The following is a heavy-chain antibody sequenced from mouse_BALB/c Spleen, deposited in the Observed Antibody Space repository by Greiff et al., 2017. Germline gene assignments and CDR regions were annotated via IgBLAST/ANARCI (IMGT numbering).Heavy chain of an antibody. CDR2: INPSSGYT. Sequence: QVQLLQSGAELARPGASVKMSCKASGYTFTSYTMYWVKQRPGQGLEWIGYINPSSGYTNYNQKFKDKATLTADKSSSTAYMQLSSLTSEDSAVYYCARGWTMITTGEAWFAYWGQGTLVTVSA. J-gene: IGHJ3*01. CDR3: ARGWTMITTGEAWFAY. D-gene: IGHD2-4*01. CDR1: GYTFTSYT. V-gene: IGHV1-4*01.